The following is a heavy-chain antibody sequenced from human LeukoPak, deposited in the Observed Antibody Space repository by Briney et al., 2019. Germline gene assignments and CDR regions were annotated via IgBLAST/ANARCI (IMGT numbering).Heavy chain of an antibody. V-gene: IGHV3-48*04. CDR2: ISKSGRTI. Sequence: PGGSLRLSCVVSGFTLSDYTMNWVRQAPGKGLEWISYISKSGRTIFYSDSVKGRITISRDNARNSMELQMNSLRVEDTAVYYCAKVAKYYYGSETYYFFEQWGQGTPVTASS. CDR3: AKVAKYYYGSETYYFFEQ. D-gene: IGHD3-10*01. CDR1: GFTLSDYT. J-gene: IGHJ4*02.